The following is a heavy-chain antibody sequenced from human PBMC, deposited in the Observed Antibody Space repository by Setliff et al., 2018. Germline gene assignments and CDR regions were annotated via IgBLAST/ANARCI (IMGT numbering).Heavy chain of an antibody. CDR3: GRDSQLMALGAVGV. Sequence: PSETLSLTCAVYGGSFSTYYWIWIRPPPGKGLEWIGEINHSGSTNYNPSLKSRVTISVDTSKNQFSLRLNSVTAADTAVYFCGRDSQLMALGAVGVWGQGTAVTVSS. D-gene: IGHD1-1*01. CDR1: GGSFSTYY. CDR2: INHSGST. V-gene: IGHV4-34*01. J-gene: IGHJ6*02.